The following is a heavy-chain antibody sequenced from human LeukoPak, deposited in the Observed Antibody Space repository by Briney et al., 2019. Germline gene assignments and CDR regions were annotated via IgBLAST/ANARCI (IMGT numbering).Heavy chain of an antibody. V-gene: IGHV3-30*04. D-gene: IGHD4-17*01. CDR1: GFTFSSYA. CDR2: ISYDGSNK. J-gene: IGHJ3*02. CDR3: ATLRFDAFDI. Sequence: GGSLRLSCAASGFTFSSYAMHWVRQAPGKGLEWVAVISYDGSNKYYADSVKGRFTISRDNSKNTLYLQMNSLRAEDTAVYYCATLRFDAFDIWGRGTMVTVSS.